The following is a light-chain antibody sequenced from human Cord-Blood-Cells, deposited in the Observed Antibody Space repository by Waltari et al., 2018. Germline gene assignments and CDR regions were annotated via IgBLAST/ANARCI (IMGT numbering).Light chain of an antibody. V-gene: IGLV1-40*01. Sequence: QSVLTPPPSVSGAPGQRVTISCTGSSSNIGAGYDVHRYPQLPGTAPKLLIYGNSNRPSGVPDRFSGSKSGTSASLAITGLQAEDEADYYCQSYDSSLSGYVFGTGTKVTVL. CDR3: QSYDSSLSGYV. CDR2: GNS. J-gene: IGLJ1*01. CDR1: SSNIGAGYD.